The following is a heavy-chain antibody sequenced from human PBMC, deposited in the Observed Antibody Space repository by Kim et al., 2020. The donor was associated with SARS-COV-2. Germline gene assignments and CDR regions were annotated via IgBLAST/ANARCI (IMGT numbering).Heavy chain of an antibody. CDR3: AKDRNTYYDFWSGYSYYYYYYMDV. CDR2: ISGSGGST. D-gene: IGHD3-3*01. CDR1: GFTFSSYA. V-gene: IGHV3-23*01. Sequence: GGSLRLSCAASGFTFSSYAMSWVRQAPGKGLEWVSAISGSGGSTYYADSVKGRFTISRDNSKNTLYLQMNSLRAEDTAVYYCAKDRNTYYDFWSGYSYYYYYYMDVWGKGTTVTVS. J-gene: IGHJ6*03.